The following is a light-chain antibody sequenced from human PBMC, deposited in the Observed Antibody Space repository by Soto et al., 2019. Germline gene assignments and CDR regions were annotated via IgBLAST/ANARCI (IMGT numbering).Light chain of an antibody. J-gene: IGKJ2*01. CDR2: WAS. V-gene: IGKV4-1*01. CDR3: QQYYDPPYT. CDR1: QSVSYSSNNKNY. Sequence: DIVMTQSPDSLAVSLGERATINCKSSQSVSYSSNNKNYLAWYQQKPGQPPKLLIYWASTRESGVPDRFSGSGSGTDFTLTISSLQAEDVAVYYCQQYYDPPYTFGQGTKLQIK.